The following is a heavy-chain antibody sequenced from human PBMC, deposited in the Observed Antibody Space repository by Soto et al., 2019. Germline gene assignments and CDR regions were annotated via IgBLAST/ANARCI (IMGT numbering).Heavy chain of an antibody. Sequence: GESLKISCAASGFTVSSNYMSWVRQAPGKGLEWVSVIYSGGSTYYADSVKGRFTISRDNSKNTLYLQMNSLRAEDTAVYYCASSAVAGNEYFQHWGQGTLVTVSS. J-gene: IGHJ1*01. D-gene: IGHD6-19*01. CDR1: GFTVSSNY. V-gene: IGHV3-66*01. CDR3: ASSAVAGNEYFQH. CDR2: IYSGGST.